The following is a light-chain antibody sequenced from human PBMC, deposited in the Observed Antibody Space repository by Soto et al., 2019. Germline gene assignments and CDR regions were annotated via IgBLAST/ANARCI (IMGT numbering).Light chain of an antibody. CDR1: SSNIGSNY. CDR3: AVWDHSLSSRV. Sequence: QFVLTQPPSASGTPGQRVTISCSGSSSNIGSNYVYWYQHFPGAAPKLLISRDNQRPSGVPDRFSASKSGTSASLAISGLRSEDEADYYCAVWDHSLSSRVFGGGTKLTVL. V-gene: IGLV1-47*01. CDR2: RDN. J-gene: IGLJ2*01.